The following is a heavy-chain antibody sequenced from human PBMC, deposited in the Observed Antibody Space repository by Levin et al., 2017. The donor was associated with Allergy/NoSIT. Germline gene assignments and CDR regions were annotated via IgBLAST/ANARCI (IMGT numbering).Heavy chain of an antibody. CDR3: ARDRYDGMPTGFDY. CDR2: INGGGGTT. D-gene: IGHD2-2*01. CDR1: GFSFDTSG. V-gene: IGHV3-23*01. Sequence: GSLRLSCAVSGFSFDTSGMSWVRQAPGKGLEWVSTINGGGGTTFYADSVKGRFTISRDNSKNTLYLRMNILRAEDTAVYYCARDRYDGMPTGFDYWGQGTLVTVSS. J-gene: IGHJ4*02.